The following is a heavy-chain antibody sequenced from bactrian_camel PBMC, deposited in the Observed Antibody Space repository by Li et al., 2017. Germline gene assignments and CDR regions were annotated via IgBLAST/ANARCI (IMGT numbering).Heavy chain of an antibody. CDR2: ISSSGGGT. Sequence: VQLVESGGGSVQAGGSLRLSCAASGFTFDDYAMGWIRQAQGKGLEWVSIISSSGGGTNYADSVKGRFIISRDNAKNTVYLQMNSLKSEDTALYYCAIDPHYGYIPQSGLGEYWGQGTQVTVS. CDR3: AIDPHYGYIPQSGLGEY. D-gene: IGHD5*01. J-gene: IGHJ4*01. CDR1: GFTFDDYA. V-gene: IGHV3-1*01.